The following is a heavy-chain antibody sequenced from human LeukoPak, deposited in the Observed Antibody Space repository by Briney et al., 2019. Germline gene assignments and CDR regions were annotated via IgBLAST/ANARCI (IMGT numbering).Heavy chain of an antibody. Sequence: GESLKISCQGSGYGFINYLIGWVRQRPGRGLELMGIIYPSDSGTSYSPSFQGQVTMSVDKSIRTVYLQWSSLKASDTAIYYCARQAEGSGSYWGDGFGFWGQGTMLTVFS. V-gene: IGHV5-51*01. J-gene: IGHJ3*01. CDR1: GYGFINYL. D-gene: IGHD1-26*01. CDR2: IYPSDSGT. CDR3: ARQAEGSGSYWGDGFGF.